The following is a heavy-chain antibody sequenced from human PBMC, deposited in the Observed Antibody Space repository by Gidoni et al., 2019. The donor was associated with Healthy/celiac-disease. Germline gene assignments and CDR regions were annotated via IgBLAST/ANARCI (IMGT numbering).Heavy chain of an antibody. CDR2: INPNSGGT. V-gene: IGHV1-2*02. D-gene: IGHD3-3*01. CDR3: AKTSYYDFWSGYYRRIMAPFDY. J-gene: IGHJ4*02. CDR1: GYTFTGYS. Sequence: QVQLVQSGAEVKKPGASVKVSCKASGYTFTGYSMNWVRQAPGQGLEWMGWINPNSGGTNYAQKFQGRVTMTRDTSISTAYMELSRLRSDDTAVYYCAKTSYYDFWSGYYRRIMAPFDYWGQGTLVTVSS.